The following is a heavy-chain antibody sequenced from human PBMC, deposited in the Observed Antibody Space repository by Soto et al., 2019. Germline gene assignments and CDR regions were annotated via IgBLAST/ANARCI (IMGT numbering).Heavy chain of an antibody. CDR2: ISSSSNYI. CDR3: ARDFLPPADNGGLDY. Sequence: EVQLVESGGGLVKPGGSLRLSCAASGFTFSSYSMNWVRQAPGKGLEWVSSISSSSNYIYYADSGKGRFTIARDNAKNSLCLQMNSLRAEDTAVYYCARDFLPPADNGGLDYWGRGTLVTVSS. J-gene: IGHJ4*02. D-gene: IGHD1-1*01. V-gene: IGHV3-21*01. CDR1: GFTFSSYS.